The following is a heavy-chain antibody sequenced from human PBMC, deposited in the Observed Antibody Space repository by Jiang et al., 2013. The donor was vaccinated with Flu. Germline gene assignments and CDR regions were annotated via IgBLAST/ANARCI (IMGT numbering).Heavy chain of an antibody. Sequence: LEWMGIIYPGDSDTRYQPVLPKAQVTISADKSISTAYLQWSSLKASDTAMYYCARFTVTTWSAFDIWGQGTMVTVSS. V-gene: IGHV5-51*01. J-gene: IGHJ3*02. D-gene: IGHD4-17*01. CDR3: ARFTVTTWSAFDI. CDR2: IYPGDSDT.